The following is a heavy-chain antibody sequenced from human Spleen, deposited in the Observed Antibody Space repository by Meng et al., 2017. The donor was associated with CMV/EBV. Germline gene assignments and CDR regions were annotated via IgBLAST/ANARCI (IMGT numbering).Heavy chain of an antibody. J-gene: IGHJ4*02. V-gene: IGHV1-2*02. Sequence: SGYPFAGSSMHCMLHAPGQALEWVVWIHPSSGRTNYAHTFQGRVSVTSDTSISTAYMELSRLRSDGTAVYYCARARGQFIAAAASGGYWGQGTLVTVSS. CDR3: ARARGQFIAAAASGGY. CDR1: GYPFAGSS. CDR2: IHPSSGRT. D-gene: IGHD6-13*01.